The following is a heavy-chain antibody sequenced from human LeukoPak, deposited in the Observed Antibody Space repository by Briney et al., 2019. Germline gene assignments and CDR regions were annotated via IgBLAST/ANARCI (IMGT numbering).Heavy chain of an antibody. CDR3: ARPGSTAMVTYYYYMDV. Sequence: ASVKVSCKASGYTFTGYYMHWVRQAPGQELEWMGWINPNSGGTNYAQKFQGRVTMTRDTSISTAYMELSRLRSDDTAVYYCARPGSTAMVTYYYYMDVWGKGTTVTVSS. D-gene: IGHD5-18*01. CDR1: GYTFTGYY. J-gene: IGHJ6*03. CDR2: INPNSGGT. V-gene: IGHV1-2*02.